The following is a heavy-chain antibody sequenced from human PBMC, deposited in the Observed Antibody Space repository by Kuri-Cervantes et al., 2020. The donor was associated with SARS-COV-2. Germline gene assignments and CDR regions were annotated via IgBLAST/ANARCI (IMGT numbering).Heavy chain of an antibody. CDR3: ASGGANKGWGY. J-gene: IGHJ4*02. D-gene: IGHD1-26*01. V-gene: IGHV3-30*03. CDR2: ISYDGSNK. CDR1: GFTFSSYG. Sequence: GESLKISCAASGFTFSSYGMHWVRQAPGKGLEWVVVISYDGSNKYYADSVKGRFAISRDNSKNTLYLQMNSLRAEDTAVYYCASGGANKGWGYWGQGTLVTVSS.